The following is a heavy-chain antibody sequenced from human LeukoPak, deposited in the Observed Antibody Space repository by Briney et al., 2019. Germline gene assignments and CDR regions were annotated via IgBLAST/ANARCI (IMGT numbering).Heavy chain of an antibody. D-gene: IGHD3-22*01. CDR2: INPNSGGT. V-gene: IGHV1-2*02. CDR3: HNGAFYI. Sequence: ASVKVSCKASGSTFTDYYMHWVRQAPGQGLEWMGWINPNSGGTNFAQKFQGRVTMTRDTSISTAYYCARAGLWDYSDSSGYHNGAFYIWGQGTMVTVSS. J-gene: IGHJ3*02. CDR1: GSTFTDYY.